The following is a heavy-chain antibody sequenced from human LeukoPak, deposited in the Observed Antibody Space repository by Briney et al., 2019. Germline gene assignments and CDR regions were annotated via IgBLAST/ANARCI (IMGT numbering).Heavy chain of an antibody. J-gene: IGHJ4*02. V-gene: IGHV1-69*13. CDR1: GGTFSSYA. CDR2: IIPIFGTA. CDR3: ARAIESLVRGVPFDY. Sequence: SVKASCKASGGTFSSYAISWVRQAPGQGLEWMGGIIPIFGTANYAQKFQGRVTITADESTSTAYMELSSLRSEDTAVYFCARAIESLVRGVPFDYWGQGTLVTVSS. D-gene: IGHD3-10*01.